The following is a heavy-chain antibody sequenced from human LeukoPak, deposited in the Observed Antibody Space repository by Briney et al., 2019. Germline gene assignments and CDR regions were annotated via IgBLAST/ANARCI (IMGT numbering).Heavy chain of an antibody. V-gene: IGHV4-61*02. D-gene: IGHD1-1*01. CDR1: GAAISSGSYY. J-gene: IGHJ6*03. Sequence: SQTLSLTCTVAGAAISSGSYYWTWIRLPAGKGLEWIGRVYISGDTNYNPSLKSRVTISVDTSKNQFSLKLSSVTAADTAVYYCARGGTDDYYLDFWGKGTTVTVSS. CDR3: ARGGTDDYYLDF. CDR2: VYISGDT.